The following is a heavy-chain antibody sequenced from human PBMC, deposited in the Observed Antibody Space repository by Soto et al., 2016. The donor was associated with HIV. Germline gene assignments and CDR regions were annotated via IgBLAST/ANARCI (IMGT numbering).Heavy chain of an antibody. Sequence: EVQLVESGGGLVQPGRSPRLSCAASGFTFDAYAMHWVRQAPGKGLEWVSGISWNSGNIGYADSVKGRFTISRDNAKNSLYLQMDSLRPEDTAFYYCVKDNSGWYYFDYWGQGTLVTVSS. CDR3: VKDNSGWYYFDY. CDR1: GFTFDAYA. V-gene: IGHV3-9*01. CDR2: ISWNSGNI. J-gene: IGHJ4*02. D-gene: IGHD6-19*01.